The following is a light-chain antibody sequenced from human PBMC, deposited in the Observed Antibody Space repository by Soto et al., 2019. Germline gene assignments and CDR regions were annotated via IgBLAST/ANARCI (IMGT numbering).Light chain of an antibody. CDR1: QSISYY. J-gene: IGKJ1*01. CDR2: SAS. Sequence: DIQMTQSPSSLSASVGDRVTITCRASQSISYYLNWYQQKPGKAPKLLIYSASFLQSGVPSRFSGSESGTDFTLTISSLQPEDFATYYCQQSDSSPPTFGQGTKVDIK. V-gene: IGKV1-39*01. CDR3: QQSDSSPPT.